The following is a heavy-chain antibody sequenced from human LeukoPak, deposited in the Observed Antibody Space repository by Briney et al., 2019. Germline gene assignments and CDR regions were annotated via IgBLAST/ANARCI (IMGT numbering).Heavy chain of an antibody. D-gene: IGHD6-6*01. CDR1: GYSFPSYW. V-gene: IGHV5-51*01. Sequence: GESLQISCKVSGYSFPSYWIGWVRPMPGKGLEWLGFIYPYDSDTRYSPSFQGQVSISADKSISTAYLQWTSLKASDTAMYYCARRLSSSSFDYWGQGALVTVSS. J-gene: IGHJ4*02. CDR2: IYPYDSDT. CDR3: ARRLSSSSFDY.